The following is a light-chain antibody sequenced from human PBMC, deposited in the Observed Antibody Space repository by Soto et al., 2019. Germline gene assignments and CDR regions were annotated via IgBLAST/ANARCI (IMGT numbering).Light chain of an antibody. CDR3: QPANSFPRT. J-gene: IGKJ1*01. CDR2: ATS. CDR1: QGIGSW. V-gene: IGKV1-12*01. Sequence: IQMTQSPSSVSASIGDRVTITCRASQGIGSWLVWYQQKPGKAPKLLISATSSLQSGVPSRFSGSGSGTDFTLTITSLQPEDSAIYYCQPANSFPRTFGQGTKVEIK.